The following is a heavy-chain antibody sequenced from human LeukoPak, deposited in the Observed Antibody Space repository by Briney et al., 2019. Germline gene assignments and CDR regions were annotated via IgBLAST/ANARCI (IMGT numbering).Heavy chain of an antibody. Sequence: PGGSLRLSCAASGFTFDDYAMHWVRQAPGKGLEWVSLISGDGSSVHFADSVKGRFTISRDNNKNSLYLQMNSLRTDDTALYYCAKDSASIRTSYSYNWFDLWGQGTLVTVSS. CDR1: GFTFDDYA. CDR2: ISGDGSSV. J-gene: IGHJ5*02. CDR3: AKDSASIRTSYSYNWFDL. V-gene: IGHV3-43*02. D-gene: IGHD3-3*02.